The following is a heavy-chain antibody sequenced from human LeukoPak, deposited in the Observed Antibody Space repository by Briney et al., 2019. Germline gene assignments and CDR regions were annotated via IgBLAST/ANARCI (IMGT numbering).Heavy chain of an antibody. Sequence: PGGSLSLSCAASGFTFSSYAMHWVRQAPGKGLEWVAVISYDGSNKYYAESVKGRFTISRDNSKNTLYLQMNSLRAEDTAVYYCAKRSQYGDFDYWGQGTLVTVSS. J-gene: IGHJ4*02. V-gene: IGHV3-30-3*01. D-gene: IGHD4-17*01. CDR2: ISYDGSNK. CDR3: AKRSQYGDFDY. CDR1: GFTFSSYA.